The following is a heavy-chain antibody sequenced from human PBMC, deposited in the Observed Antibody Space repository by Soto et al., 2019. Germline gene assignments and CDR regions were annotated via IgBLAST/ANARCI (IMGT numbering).Heavy chain of an antibody. CDR3: ARDQPQIEYSSASSYYCYGRDV. CDR2: IYYSGST. Sequence: QVQLQESGPGLVKPSQTLSLTCTVSGGSISSGGYYWSWIRQHPGKGLEWIGYIYYSGSTYYNPSLGSRVTVSVETSKNQFSPQWSSGPDAETAVYYSARDQPQIEYSSASSYYCYGRDVWGQGTTVTVSS. CDR1: GGSISSGGYY. D-gene: IGHD6-6*01. J-gene: IGHJ6*02. V-gene: IGHV4-31*03.